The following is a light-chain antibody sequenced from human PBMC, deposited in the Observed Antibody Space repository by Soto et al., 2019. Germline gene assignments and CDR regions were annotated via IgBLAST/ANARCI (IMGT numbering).Light chain of an antibody. V-gene: IGKV3D-15*01. J-gene: IGKJ5*01. Sequence: EIVMTQSPATLSVSPGEPGSLSCRASQSAGNFLAWYQQKPGQAPRLLIYYISTRATGIPARFSGSGSGTEFTLTINSLQSEDSAVYYCQQHNQWPITFGQGTRLEIK. CDR3: QQHNQWPIT. CDR2: YIS. CDR1: QSAGNF.